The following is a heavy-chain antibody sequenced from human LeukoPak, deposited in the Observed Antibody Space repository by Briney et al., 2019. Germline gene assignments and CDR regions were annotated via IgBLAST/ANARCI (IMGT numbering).Heavy chain of an antibody. D-gene: IGHD6-13*01. V-gene: IGHV5-51*01. Sequence: GESLKVSCKGSGYTFINCWIGWVRHMPGKGLQWLGIIYPGDSDTKYSPSFQGQVTFSVDKSISTAYLHWSSLKASDTAMYYCVRHDSSSPDYWGQGTLVTVSS. CDR3: VRHDSSSPDY. CDR2: IYPGDSDT. CDR1: GYTFINCW. J-gene: IGHJ4*02.